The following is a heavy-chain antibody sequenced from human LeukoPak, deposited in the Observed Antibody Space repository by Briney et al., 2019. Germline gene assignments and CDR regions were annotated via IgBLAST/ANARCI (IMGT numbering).Heavy chain of an antibody. J-gene: IGHJ4*02. CDR2: IYYSGST. CDR3: ASQQVTGYCSSTSCPFDY. Sequence: SQTLSLTCTVSGGSISSGGYYWSWIRQHPGKGLEWIGYIYYSGSTYYNPSLKSRVTISVDTSKNQFSLKLSSVTAADTAVYYCASQQVTGYCSSTSCPFDYWGQGTLATVSS. V-gene: IGHV4-31*03. D-gene: IGHD2-2*01. CDR1: GGSISSGGYY.